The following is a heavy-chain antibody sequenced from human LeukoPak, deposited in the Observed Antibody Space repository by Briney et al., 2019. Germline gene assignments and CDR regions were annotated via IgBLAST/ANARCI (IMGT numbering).Heavy chain of an antibody. CDR1: GYSISSVYY. V-gene: IGHV4-38-2*02. Sequence: PSETLSLTCTVSGYSISSVYYWGWIRQPPGKGLEWIGSMYHSGSTYYNPSLKSRVTISVDTSKNSFSLKLSSVTAADTAVYYCASEDADWVYFDNWGQGTLVTVSS. D-gene: IGHD2-21*01. J-gene: IGHJ4*02. CDR2: MYHSGST. CDR3: ASEDADWVYFDN.